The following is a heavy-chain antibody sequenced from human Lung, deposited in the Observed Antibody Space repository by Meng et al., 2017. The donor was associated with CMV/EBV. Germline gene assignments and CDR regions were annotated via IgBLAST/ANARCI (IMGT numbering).Heavy chain of an antibody. D-gene: IGHD3-10*01. J-gene: IGHJ4*02. V-gene: IGHV1-2*02. CDR2: INPNSGGT. CDR3: ARDRFRTVRGLFSY. Sequence: SVKVSCXASGHSFTDYYIHWVRQAPGQGLEWMGWINPNSGGTNYAENFQGRVTMTRDTSISTASMELNRLRSEDTAVYYCARDRFRTVRGLFSYWGQGTLVTVSS. CDR1: GHSFTDYY.